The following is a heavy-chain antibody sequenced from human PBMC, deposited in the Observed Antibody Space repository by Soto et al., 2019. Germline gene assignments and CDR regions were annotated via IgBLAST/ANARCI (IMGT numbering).Heavy chain of an antibody. D-gene: IGHD1-20*01. CDR1: GYTFTSYA. CDR2: INAGNGNT. CDR3: ARGITLPTPLDY. Sequence: QVQLVQSGAEEKKPGASVKVSFKASGYTFTSYALHWVRQAPGQGLEWMGWINAGNGNTKYSQKFQGRVTITRDTSASTAYMELSSLRSEDTAVYYCARGITLPTPLDYWGQGTLVTVSS. V-gene: IGHV1-3*05. J-gene: IGHJ4*02.